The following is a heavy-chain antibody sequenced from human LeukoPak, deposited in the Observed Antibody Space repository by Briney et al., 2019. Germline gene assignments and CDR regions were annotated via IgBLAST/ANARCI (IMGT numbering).Heavy chain of an antibody. Sequence: PGGSLRLSCAASGFTFSSYAMNWVRQAPGKGLEWVSGISGSGGSTYYADSVKGRFSISRDNSKNTLYLQMNSLRAEDTAVYYCARGLLTNWFDPWGQGTLVAVSS. D-gene: IGHD4/OR15-4a*01. CDR1: GFTFSSYA. J-gene: IGHJ5*02. CDR3: ARGLLTNWFDP. V-gene: IGHV3-23*01. CDR2: ISGSGGST.